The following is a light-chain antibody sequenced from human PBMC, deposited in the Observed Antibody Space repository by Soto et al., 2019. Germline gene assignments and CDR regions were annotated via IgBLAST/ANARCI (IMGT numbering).Light chain of an antibody. CDR3: QQYGNPPPNA. V-gene: IGKV3-20*01. CDR2: GAS. Sequence: EIVLTQSPGTLSLSPGERATLSCRASQSISSSYLAWHQQKPGQAPRVLIYGASSRATGIPDRFSGSGSGTDFTLTISRLETEDCAVYFCQQYGNPPPNAFGQGTKVEI. CDR1: QSISSSY. J-gene: IGKJ2*01.